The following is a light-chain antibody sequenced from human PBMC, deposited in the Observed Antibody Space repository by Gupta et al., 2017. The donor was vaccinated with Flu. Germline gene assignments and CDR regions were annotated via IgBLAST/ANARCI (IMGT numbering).Light chain of an antibody. CDR1: SSDIGFYNY. V-gene: IGLV2-14*01. CDR2: KVS. Sequence: SSDIGFYNYVSWYQQHPGKAPKFIMYKVSNRPSGVSHRFSGSKSGNTASLTISGLQAEDEADYYCFSYTTRSTPFVFGTGTKVTVL. J-gene: IGLJ1*01. CDR3: FSYTTRSTPFV.